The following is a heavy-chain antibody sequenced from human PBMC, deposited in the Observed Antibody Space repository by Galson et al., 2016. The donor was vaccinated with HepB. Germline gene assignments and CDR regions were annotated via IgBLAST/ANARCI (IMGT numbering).Heavy chain of an antibody. V-gene: IGHV3-64D*06. CDR2: ISDDGGTT. J-gene: IGHJ4*02. CDR1: GFTFSSFG. CDR3: VKGPQQPIDC. Sequence: SLRLSCAASGFTFSSFGMHWVRQAPGKGLEYVSAISDDGGTTYYADSVKGRFTIPRDNSKNTLFLQMSSLRTEDTAVYYCVKGPQQPIDCWGQGTLVAVSS. D-gene: IGHD6-13*01.